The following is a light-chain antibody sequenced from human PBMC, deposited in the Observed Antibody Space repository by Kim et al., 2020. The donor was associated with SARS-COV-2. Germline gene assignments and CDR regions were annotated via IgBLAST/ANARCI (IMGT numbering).Light chain of an antibody. V-gene: IGLV6-57*01. J-gene: IGLJ3*02. CDR1: SGSIATGY. CDR2: EDD. CDR3: QSYDGTGWV. Sequence: GETLTLSCTRTSGSIATGYVHWYQQRPDRSPTTVIYEDDQRPSGVPDRFSASVDSSSNAASLIISGLETEDEADYYCQSYDGTGWVFGGGTQLTVL.